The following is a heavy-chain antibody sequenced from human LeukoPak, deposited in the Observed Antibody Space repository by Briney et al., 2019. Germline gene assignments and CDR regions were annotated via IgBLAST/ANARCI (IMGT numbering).Heavy chain of an antibody. J-gene: IGHJ4*02. Sequence: GGSLRLSCAASGFTFSSYGMHWVRQAPGKGLEWVAVIWYDGSNKYYADSVKGRFTISRDNSKNTLYLQMNSLRAEDTAVYYCARGYSYVYPIDYWGQEPLVPVSS. D-gene: IGHD5-18*01. V-gene: IGHV3-33*01. CDR2: IWYDGSNK. CDR1: GFTFSSYG. CDR3: ARGYSYVYPIDY.